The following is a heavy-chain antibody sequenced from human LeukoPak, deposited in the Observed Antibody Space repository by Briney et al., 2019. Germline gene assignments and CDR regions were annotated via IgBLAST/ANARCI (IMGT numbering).Heavy chain of an antibody. J-gene: IGHJ4*02. CDR2: INHSGGT. Sequence: SETLSLTCAVYGGSFSGYYWSWIRQPPGKGLEWIGEINHSGGTNYNPSLKSRVTISVDTSKNQFSLKLSSVTAADTAVYYCARGATKKFDYWGQGTLVTVSS. CDR1: GGSFSGYY. D-gene: IGHD1-26*01. CDR3: ARGATKKFDY. V-gene: IGHV4-34*01.